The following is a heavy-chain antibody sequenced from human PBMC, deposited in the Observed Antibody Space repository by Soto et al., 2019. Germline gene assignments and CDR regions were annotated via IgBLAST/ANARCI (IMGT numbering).Heavy chain of an antibody. V-gene: IGHV4-59*01. Sequence: SETLSLTCTVSGGSISSYYWSWIRQPPGKGLKWMGHIHYSGSTNYNPSLKSRVTISVDTSKNQFSLKLSSVTAADTAVYSFARDNWKLCYDYGMDVWGQGTTITVSS. J-gene: IGHJ6*02. D-gene: IGHD1-20*01. CDR3: ARDNWKLCYDYGMDV. CDR2: IHYSGST. CDR1: GGSISSYY.